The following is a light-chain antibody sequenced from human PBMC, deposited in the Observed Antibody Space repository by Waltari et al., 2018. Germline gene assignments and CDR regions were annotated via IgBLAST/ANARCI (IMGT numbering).Light chain of an antibody. CDR1: SSDVGGFNY. Sequence: QSALTQPASVSGSPGQPITISCTGTSSDVGGFNYVSWFQQHPGKAPKRIIFDVTNRPSGVSNRFSGSKSGHTASLTISGLQADDEAHYFCNSYSDSNSLVVFGGGTRLTVL. J-gene: IGLJ2*01. CDR2: DVT. V-gene: IGLV2-14*03. CDR3: NSYSDSNSLVV.